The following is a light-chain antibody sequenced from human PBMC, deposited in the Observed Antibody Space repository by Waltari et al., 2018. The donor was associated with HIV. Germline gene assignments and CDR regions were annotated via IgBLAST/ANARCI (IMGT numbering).Light chain of an antibody. V-gene: IGLV2-23*02. Sequence: QSALTQPASVSGSPGQSITISCTGTSSDVGGYNYVSWYQHHPGKAPVLMIYDVSKRPSGVSNRFSGSKSGNTASLTISGLQAEDEADYYCCSYAGSSTVLFGGGTKLTVL. CDR1: SSDVGGYNY. CDR2: DVS. CDR3: CSYAGSSTVL. J-gene: IGLJ2*01.